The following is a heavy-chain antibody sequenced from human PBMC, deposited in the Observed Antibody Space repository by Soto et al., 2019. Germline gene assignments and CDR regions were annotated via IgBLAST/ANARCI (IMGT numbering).Heavy chain of an antibody. V-gene: IGHV5-10-1*01. D-gene: IGHD6-13*01. CDR2: IDPSDSYT. CDR1: GYSFTSYW. CDR3: ARLQDITAAGTDYYYGMDV. J-gene: IGHJ6*02. Sequence: GESLKISCKGSGYSFTSYWISWVRQMPGKGLEWMGRIDPSDSYTNYSPSFQGHVTISADESISTAYLQWSSLKASDTAMYYCARLQDITAAGTDYYYGMDVWGQGTTVTVSS.